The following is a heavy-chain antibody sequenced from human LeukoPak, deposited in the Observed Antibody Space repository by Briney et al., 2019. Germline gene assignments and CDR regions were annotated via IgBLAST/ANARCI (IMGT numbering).Heavy chain of an antibody. CDR3: AREVMDNLRFDY. CDR1: GYTFTSYY. V-gene: IGHV1-46*01. D-gene: IGHD1-14*01. J-gene: IGHJ4*02. CDR2: INPSGGDT. Sequence: ASVTVSCKASGYTFTSYYMHWVRQAPGQGLEWMGIINPSGGDTSYAQKFQGRLTMTRDTSTNTVYMELTSLRSEDTAVYYCAREVMDNLRFDYGGQGTLVTVSA.